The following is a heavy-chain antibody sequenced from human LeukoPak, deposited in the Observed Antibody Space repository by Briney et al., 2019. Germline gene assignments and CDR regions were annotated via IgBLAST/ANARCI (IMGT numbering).Heavy chain of an antibody. CDR3: VYPTSSSYYYYYYMDV. V-gene: IGHV4-39*01. CDR1: GGSISSSSYY. D-gene: IGHD5-12*01. J-gene: IGHJ6*03. CDR2: IYYSGST. Sequence: SETLSLTCTVSGGSISSSSYYWGWIRQPPGKGLEWIGSIYYSGSTYYNPSLKSRVTISVDTSKNQFSLKLSSVTAADTAVYYCVYPTSSSYYYYYYMDVWGKGTTVTVSS.